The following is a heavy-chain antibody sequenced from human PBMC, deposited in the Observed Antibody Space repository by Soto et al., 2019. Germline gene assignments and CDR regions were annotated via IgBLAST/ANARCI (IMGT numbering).Heavy chain of an antibody. CDR2: ISGSGGST. CDR3: AKVGVEMATITPFDY. V-gene: IGHV3-23*01. Sequence: PGGSLRLSCAASGFTFSSYAMSWVRQAPGHVLECVSAISGSGGSTYYADSVKGRFTISGDNTKNTLYQQMNSLRSEDTAVDYCAKVGVEMATITPFDYWGQVTLVTVSS. D-gene: IGHD5-12*01. J-gene: IGHJ4*02. CDR1: GFTFSSYA.